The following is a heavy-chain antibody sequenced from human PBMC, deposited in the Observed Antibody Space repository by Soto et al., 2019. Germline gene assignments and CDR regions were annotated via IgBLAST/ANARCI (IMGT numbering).Heavy chain of an antibody. CDR2: ISGIGGST. CDR3: ARGSSGYISSWYYFDY. Sequence: GGSLRLSCAASGFTFTDYALRWVRQAPGKGLEWVATISGIGGSTYLADSVQGRLSISRDNSKNTVPLLMNSLRAEDTAVYFCARGSSGYISSWYYFDYWVRGTLVTVSS. J-gene: IGHJ4*02. V-gene: IGHV3-23*01. CDR1: GFTFTDYA. D-gene: IGHD6-13*01.